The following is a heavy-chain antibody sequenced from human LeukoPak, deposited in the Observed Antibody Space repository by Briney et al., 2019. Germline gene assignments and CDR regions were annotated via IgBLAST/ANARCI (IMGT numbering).Heavy chain of an antibody. CDR3: TRGADY. CDR1: GLTFSSSW. CDR2: INSDGSKT. J-gene: IGHJ4*02. Sequence: GGSLRLSCAASGLTFSSSWMHWVRQAPGKGLVWVSRINSDGSKTGYADSVKGRFTISRDNAKNTLYLQMDSLRAEDTAIHYCTRGADYWGQGTLVTVSS. V-gene: IGHV3-74*01.